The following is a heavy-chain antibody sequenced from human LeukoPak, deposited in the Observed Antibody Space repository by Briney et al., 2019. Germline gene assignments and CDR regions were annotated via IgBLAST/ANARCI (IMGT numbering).Heavy chain of an antibody. J-gene: IGHJ5*02. V-gene: IGHV3-66*01. Sequence: GGSLRLSCAASGFTVSSNYMSWVRQAPGKGLEWVSVIYSGGSTYYADSVKGRFTISRDNSKNTLYLQMNSLRAEDTAVYCCARDRSYYDSSGYGVNWFDPWGQGTLVTVSS. CDR1: GFTVSSNY. CDR2: IYSGGST. CDR3: ARDRSYYDSSGYGVNWFDP. D-gene: IGHD3-22*01.